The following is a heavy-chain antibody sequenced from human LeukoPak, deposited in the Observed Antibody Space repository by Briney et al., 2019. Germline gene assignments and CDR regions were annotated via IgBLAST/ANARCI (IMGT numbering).Heavy chain of an antibody. J-gene: IGHJ4*02. CDR1: GFTFSGSA. V-gene: IGHV3-73*01. CDR3: TRHYETLGPPYYSNFANY. D-gene: IGHD4-11*01. Sequence: PGGSLRLSCAASGFTFSGSAMHWVRQASGKGLEWVGRIRSKANSYATAYAASVKGRFTISRDDSKNTAYLQMNSLKTEDTAVYYCTRHYETLGPPYYSNFANYWGQGTLVTVSS. CDR2: IRSKANSYAT.